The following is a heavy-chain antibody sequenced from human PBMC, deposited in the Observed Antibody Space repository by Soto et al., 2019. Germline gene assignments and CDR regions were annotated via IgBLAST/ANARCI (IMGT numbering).Heavy chain of an antibody. V-gene: IGHV3-23*01. J-gene: IGHJ4*02. D-gene: IGHD5-18*01. CDR3: AKGGRGYSYGYDY. CDR1: GFTFSSYA. CDR2: ISGSSGST. Sequence: GGSLRLSCAASGFTFSSYAMSWVRQAPGKGLEWVSAISGSSGSTYYADSVKGRFTISRDNSKNTLYLQMNSLRAEDTAVYYCAKGGRGYSYGYDYWGQGTLVTVSS.